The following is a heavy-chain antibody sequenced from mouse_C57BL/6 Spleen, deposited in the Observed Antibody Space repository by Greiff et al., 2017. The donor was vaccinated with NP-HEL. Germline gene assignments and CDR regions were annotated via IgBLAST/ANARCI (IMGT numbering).Heavy chain of an antibody. CDR3: TTFGGSIFAC. J-gene: IGHJ3*01. CDR1: GFNFKDDY. CDR2: IDPENGDT. V-gene: IGHV14-4*01. D-gene: IGHD1-1*02. Sequence: VQLQQSGAELVRPGASVKLSCTASGFNFKDDYMHWVKQRPEQGLEWIGWIDPENGDTEYASKFQGKATITADTSSNTAYLQLSSLTSEDTAVYCCTTFGGSIFACWGKGALVTVAT.